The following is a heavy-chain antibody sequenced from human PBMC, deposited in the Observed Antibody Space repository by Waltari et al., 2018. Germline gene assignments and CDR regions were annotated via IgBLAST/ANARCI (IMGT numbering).Heavy chain of an antibody. CDR2: IYYSGST. CDR1: GGSISSSSYY. J-gene: IGHJ4*02. Sequence: QLQLQESGPGLVKPSETLSLTCTVSGGSISSSSYYWGWIRQPPGKGLEWIGSIYYSGSTYYNPSLKSRVTISVDTSKNQFSLKLSSVTAADTAVYYCARHIRVVVAASGVYYFDYWGQGTLVTVSS. CDR3: ARHIRVVVAASGVYYFDY. D-gene: IGHD2-15*01. V-gene: IGHV4-39*07.